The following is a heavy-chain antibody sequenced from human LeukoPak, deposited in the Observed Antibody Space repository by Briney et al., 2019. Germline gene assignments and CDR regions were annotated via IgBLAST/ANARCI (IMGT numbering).Heavy chain of an antibody. CDR1: GGSFSGYC. Sequence: SETLSLTCAVYGGSFSGYCWSWIRQPPGKGLEWIGEINHSGSTNYNPSLKSRVTISVDTSKNQFSLKLSSVTAADTAVYYCARHFYGTNAFDIWGQGTMVTVSS. CDR2: INHSGST. V-gene: IGHV4-34*01. CDR3: ARHFYGTNAFDI. D-gene: IGHD4-17*01. J-gene: IGHJ3*02.